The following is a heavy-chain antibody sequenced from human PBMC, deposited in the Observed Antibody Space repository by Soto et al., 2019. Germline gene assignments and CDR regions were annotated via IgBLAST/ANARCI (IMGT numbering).Heavy chain of an antibody. V-gene: IGHV1-18*01. CDR3: ARVGPVAGTDDAFDI. D-gene: IGHD6-19*01. Sequence: ASVKVSCKTSGYTFTRNAISWVRQAPGQGLEWMGWISAYNGNTNYAQKLQGRVTMTTDTSTSTAYMELRSLRSDDTAVYYCARVGPVAGTDDAFDIWGQGTMVTVSS. CDR2: ISAYNGNT. J-gene: IGHJ3*02. CDR1: GYTFTRNA.